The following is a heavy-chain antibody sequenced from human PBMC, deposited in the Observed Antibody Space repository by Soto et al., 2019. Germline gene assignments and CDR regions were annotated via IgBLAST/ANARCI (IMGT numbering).Heavy chain of an antibody. V-gene: IGHV3-23*01. CDR1: GFIFTNYA. CDR2: ISANGGNT. CDR3: TNRYTYGSL. Sequence: GGSLRLSCAASGFIFTNYAMSWVRQAPGKGWAWVSTISANGGNTYYADSVRGRLTVSRDNSGNTLSPQMSSLRADDTAVYFCTNRYTYGSLWGQGTLVTVSS. D-gene: IGHD5-18*01. J-gene: IGHJ4*02.